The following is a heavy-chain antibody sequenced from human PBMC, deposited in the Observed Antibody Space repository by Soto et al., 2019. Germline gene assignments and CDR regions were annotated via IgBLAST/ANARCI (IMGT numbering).Heavy chain of an antibody. D-gene: IGHD3-22*01. CDR1: GFTFSSYD. J-gene: IGHJ3*02. Sequence: GGSLRLSCAASGFTFSSYDMHWVRQATGKGLEWVSAIGTAGDTYYPGSVKGRFTISRENAKNSLYLQMNSLRAGDTAVYYCARGNPNYDSSGSDAFDIWGQGTMVT. V-gene: IGHV3-13*04. CDR2: IGTAGDT. CDR3: ARGNPNYDSSGSDAFDI.